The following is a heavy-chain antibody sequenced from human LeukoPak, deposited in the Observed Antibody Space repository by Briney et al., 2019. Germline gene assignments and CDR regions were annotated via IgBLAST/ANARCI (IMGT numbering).Heavy chain of an antibody. V-gene: IGHV1-69*13. CDR1: GYTFTGYY. D-gene: IGHD4-17*01. CDR2: IIPIFGTT. Sequence: GASVKVSCKASGYTFTGYYMHWVRQAPGQGLEWMGGIIPIFGTTNYAQKFQGRVTITADESTSTVYMELSSLRSEDTADYYCARGRYGDVFDSWGQGTLVTVSS. CDR3: ARGRYGDVFDS. J-gene: IGHJ4*02.